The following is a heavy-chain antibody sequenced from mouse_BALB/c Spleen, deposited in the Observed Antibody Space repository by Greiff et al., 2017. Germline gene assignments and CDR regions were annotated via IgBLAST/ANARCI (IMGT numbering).Heavy chain of an antibody. D-gene: IGHD2-3*01. CDR1: GYTFTSYW. Sequence: EVQLQESGTVLARPGASVKMSCKASGYTFTSYWMHWVKQRPGQGLEWIGAIYPGNSDTSYNQKFKGKAKLTAVTSTSTAYMELSSLTNEDSAVYYCTRSPIYDGYPYYAMDYWGQGTSVTVSS. CDR3: TRSPIYDGYPYYAMDY. CDR2: IYPGNSDT. J-gene: IGHJ4*01. V-gene: IGHV1-5*01.